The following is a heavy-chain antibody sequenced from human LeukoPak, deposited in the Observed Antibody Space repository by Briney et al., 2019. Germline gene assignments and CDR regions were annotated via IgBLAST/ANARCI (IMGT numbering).Heavy chain of an antibody. CDR1: GFTFSSYG. D-gene: IGHD1-26*01. CDR3: ARDGGVGGSYFEGAFDI. V-gene: IGHV3-33*01. Sequence: GGSLRLSCAASGFTFSSYGMHWVRQVPGKGLEWVAVIWYDGSNKYYADSVKGRFTISRDNSKNTLYLQMNSLRAEDTAVYYCARDGGVGGSYFEGAFDIWGQGTMVTVSS. J-gene: IGHJ3*02. CDR2: IWYDGSNK.